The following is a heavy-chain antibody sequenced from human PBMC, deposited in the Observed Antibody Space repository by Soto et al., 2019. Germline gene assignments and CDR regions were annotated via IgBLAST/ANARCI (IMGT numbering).Heavy chain of an antibody. D-gene: IGHD3-9*01. CDR2: ISWDGGST. J-gene: IGHJ5*02. CDR1: GFTFDDYT. CDR3: AKDSAPIRLVPMLQGLWFDP. Sequence: EVQLVESGGVVVQPGGSLRLSCAASGFTFDDYTMHWVRQAPGKGLEWVSLISWDGGSTYYADSVKGRFTISRDNSKNSLYLQMNSLRTEDTALYYCAKDSAPIRLVPMLQGLWFDPWGQGTLVTVSS. V-gene: IGHV3-43*01.